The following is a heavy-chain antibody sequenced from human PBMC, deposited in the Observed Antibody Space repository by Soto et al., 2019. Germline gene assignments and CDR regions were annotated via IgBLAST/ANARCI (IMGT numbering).Heavy chain of an antibody. J-gene: IGHJ4*02. V-gene: IGHV4-59*01. D-gene: IGHD2-8*01. CDR2: IHFSGTT. CDR1: GTSISSYY. CDR3: ARYNSYAIDY. Sequence: PSETLSLTCTVSGTSISSYYWSWIRQPPGKGLEWIANIHFSGTTNYNPSLASRVTLSVDTSKNQFSLKMTSVTAADRAMYFCARYNSYAIDYWGRGTLVTVSS.